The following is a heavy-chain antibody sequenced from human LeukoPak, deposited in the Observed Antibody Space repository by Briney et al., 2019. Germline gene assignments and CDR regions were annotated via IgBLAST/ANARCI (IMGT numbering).Heavy chain of an antibody. CDR2: INPNSGDT. V-gene: IGHV1-2*02. CDR1: GYTFTGYY. J-gene: IGHJ3*02. D-gene: IGHD2-2*01. Sequence: ASVKVSCKASGYTFTGYYMHWVRQAPGQRLEWMGWINPNSGDTNYAQKFQGRVTMTRDTSISTAYMELSRLRSDDTAVYYCARDWYQKAFDIWGQGTMFTVSS. CDR3: ARDWYQKAFDI.